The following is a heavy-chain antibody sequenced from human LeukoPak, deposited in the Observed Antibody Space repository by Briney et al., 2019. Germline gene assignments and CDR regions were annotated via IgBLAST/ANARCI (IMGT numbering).Heavy chain of an antibody. CDR2: INPNSGGT. V-gene: IGHV1-2*06. CDR1: GYTFTGYY. Sequence: ASVKVSCKASGYTFTGYYMHWVRQAPGQGLEWMGRINPNSGGTNYAQKFQGRVTMTRDTSISTAYMELSRLRSDDTAVYYCASLGRYCGGGSCYLYFDYWGQGTLVTVSS. J-gene: IGHJ4*02. D-gene: IGHD2-15*01. CDR3: ASLGRYCGGGSCYLYFDY.